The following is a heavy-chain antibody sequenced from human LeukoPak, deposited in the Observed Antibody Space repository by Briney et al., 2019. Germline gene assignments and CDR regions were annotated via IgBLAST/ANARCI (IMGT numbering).Heavy chain of an antibody. Sequence: PGGSLRLSCVGSGFTFSSYWLHWVRQDPGKGLMWVSRINSDGSTTDYAESVKGRFTISRDNAKNTLYLQMNILRAEDTAVYYCARDLGQYYDTSDNWFDPWGQGTLVTVSS. CDR2: INSDGSTT. CDR1: GFTFSSYW. V-gene: IGHV3-74*01. J-gene: IGHJ5*02. D-gene: IGHD3-22*01. CDR3: ARDLGQYYDTSDNWFDP.